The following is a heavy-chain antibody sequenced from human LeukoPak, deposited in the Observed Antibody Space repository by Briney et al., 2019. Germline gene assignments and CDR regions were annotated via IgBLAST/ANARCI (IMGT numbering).Heavy chain of an antibody. CDR1: GGSFSGYY. J-gene: IGHJ4*02. Sequence: PSETLSLTCAVYGGSFSGYYWSWIRQPPGKGLEWIGEINHSGSTNYNPSLKSRVTISVDTSKNQFSLKLSSVTAADTAVYYCASSRYYYDSSGYSGPSEYWGQGTLVTDSS. V-gene: IGHV4-34*01. CDR2: INHSGST. CDR3: ASSRYYYDSSGYSGPSEY. D-gene: IGHD3-22*01.